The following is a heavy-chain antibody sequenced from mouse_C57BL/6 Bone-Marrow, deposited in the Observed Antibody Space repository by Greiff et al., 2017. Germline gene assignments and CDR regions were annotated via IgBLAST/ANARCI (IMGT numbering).Heavy chain of an antibody. CDR2: FYTGDGDT. Sequence: QLQLTESGPALVKPGATVKISCKASGYAFSSSWMDWVKQRPGKGLEWIGRFYTGDGDTNYNGKFKGKATLTADKSSSTAYMQLSSLTSEDSAVYFCAIGGLLRSDLDYWGQGTTLTVSS. V-gene: IGHV1-82*01. CDR1: GYAFSSSW. CDR3: AIGGLLRSDLDY. D-gene: IGHD1-1*01. J-gene: IGHJ2*01.